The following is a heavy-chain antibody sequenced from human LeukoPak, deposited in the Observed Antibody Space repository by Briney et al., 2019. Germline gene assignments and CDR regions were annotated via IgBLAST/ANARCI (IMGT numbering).Heavy chain of an antibody. CDR1: GYTFTGYG. CDR3: ARDCSSTSCYAYYYYGMDV. J-gene: IGHJ6*02. Sequence: GASVKVSCKASGYTFTGYGISWVRQAPGQGLEWMGWISAYNGNTNYAQKLQGRVTMTTDTSTSTAYMGLRSLRSDDTAVYYCARDCSSTSCYAYYYYGMDVWGQGTTVTVSS. CDR2: ISAYNGNT. V-gene: IGHV1-18*01. D-gene: IGHD2-2*01.